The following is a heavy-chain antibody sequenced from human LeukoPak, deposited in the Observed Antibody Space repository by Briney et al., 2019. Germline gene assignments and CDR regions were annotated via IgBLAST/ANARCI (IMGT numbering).Heavy chain of an antibody. Sequence: PSETLPLTCTVSGASIRSGDYYWSWIRQPPGKGLEWIGYIYDSGSTYYNPSLKSRITISVDTSENRFSLKLSSVTATDTAVYYCARDCSGGSCYGAFDIWGQGTMVTVSS. J-gene: IGHJ3*02. D-gene: IGHD2-15*01. CDR3: ARDCSGGSCYGAFDI. CDR1: GASIRSGDYY. CDR2: IYDSGST. V-gene: IGHV4-30-4*01.